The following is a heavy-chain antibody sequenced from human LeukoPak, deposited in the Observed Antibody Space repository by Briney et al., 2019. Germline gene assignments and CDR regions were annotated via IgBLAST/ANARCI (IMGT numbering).Heavy chain of an antibody. CDR1: GFTFASYA. V-gene: IGHV3-23*01. Sequence: GGSLRLSCATSGFTFASYAMNWVRQGPGRGLEWVSGISDSGGTKYYADSVKGRFTISRDNSKNTLYLQVNSLRVEDTAVYFCAKGSAGEVRGVTSLFYSGMDVWGQGTTVTVSS. CDR2: ISDSGGTK. J-gene: IGHJ6*02. D-gene: IGHD3-10*01. CDR3: AKGSAGEVRGVTSLFYSGMDV.